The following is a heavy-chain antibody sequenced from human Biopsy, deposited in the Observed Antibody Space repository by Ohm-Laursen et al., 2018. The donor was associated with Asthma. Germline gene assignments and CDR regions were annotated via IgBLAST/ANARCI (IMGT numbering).Heavy chain of an antibody. D-gene: IGHD2-8*01. Sequence: SLRLSCSASGFTFRNYAMSWVRQTPGKGLEWVANIKKDGSEEYYVDSVKGRFTISRDNAKNSLFLHMNSLRAGDSAVYYCARGGYCTSPTCPWGRYATDVWGQGTTVTVSS. J-gene: IGHJ6*02. CDR3: ARGGYCTSPTCPWGRYATDV. V-gene: IGHV3-7*01. CDR1: GFTFRNYA. CDR2: IKKDGSEE.